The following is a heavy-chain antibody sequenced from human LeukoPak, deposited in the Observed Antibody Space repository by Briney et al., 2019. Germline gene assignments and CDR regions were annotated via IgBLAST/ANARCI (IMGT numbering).Heavy chain of an antibody. CDR2: IIPIFGTP. Sequence: ASVKVSCKASGGTFSSYAISWVRQAPGQGLEWMGGIIPIFGTPNYAQKFQGRVTITTDESTSTAYMELSSLRSEDTAVYYCARDLPDFSLRICSGGFDIWGQGTMVTVSS. V-gene: IGHV1-69*05. D-gene: IGHD4-23*01. J-gene: IGHJ3*02. CDR3: ARDLPDFSLRICSGGFDI. CDR1: GGTFSSYA.